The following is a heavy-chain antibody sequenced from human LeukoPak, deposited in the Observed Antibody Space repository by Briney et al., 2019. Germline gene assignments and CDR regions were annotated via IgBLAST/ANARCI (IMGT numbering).Heavy chain of an antibody. CDR1: GYTFTSYG. Sequence: VASVKVSCKASGYTFTSYGISWVRQAPGQGLEWMGWISAYNGNTNYAQKLQGRVTMTTDTSTSTAYMELRSLRSDDTAVYYCARLDLVVVTGISWFDPWGQGTLVTVSS. J-gene: IGHJ5*02. CDR2: ISAYNGNT. D-gene: IGHD2-2*03. CDR3: ARLDLVVVTGISWFDP. V-gene: IGHV1-18*01.